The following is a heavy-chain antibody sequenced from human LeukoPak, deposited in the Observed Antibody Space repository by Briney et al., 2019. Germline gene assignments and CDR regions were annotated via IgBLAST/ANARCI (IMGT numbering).Heavy chain of an antibody. Sequence: SETLSLTCTVSGGSINSFFWSWIRQPPGTGLEYIGYMYYTGSTNYNPSLKSRVTISLDTSKNQFSLKLNSVTAPDTAVHNCARGLGTAYDWYFDLWGRGTLVTVSS. CDR3: ARGLGTAYDWYFDL. D-gene: IGHD3-16*01. CDR2: MYYTGST. CDR1: GGSINSFF. V-gene: IGHV4-59*01. J-gene: IGHJ2*01.